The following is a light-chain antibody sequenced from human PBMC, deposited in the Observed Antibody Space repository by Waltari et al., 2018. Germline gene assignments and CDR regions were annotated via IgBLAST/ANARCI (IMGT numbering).Light chain of an antibody. CDR3: QQIYSTPYT. V-gene: IGKV1-39*01. J-gene: IGKJ5*01. CDR2: AAS. CDR1: QPINTY. Sequence: DNQMTQSPSSLSASVGDRVTITCRASQPINTYLNWYQQKPGKAPKLQIYAASSLQSGVPSRFSGSGSGADFTLTISSLQPEDFASYYCQQIYSTPYTFGQGTRLEIK.